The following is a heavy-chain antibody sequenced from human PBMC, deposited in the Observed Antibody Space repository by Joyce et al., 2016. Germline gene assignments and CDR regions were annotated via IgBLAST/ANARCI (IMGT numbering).Heavy chain of an antibody. CDR3: ARGHCATATCSYPY. D-gene: IGHD2-2*01. Sequence: QVQLVQSGAEVKKPGSSVKVSCKASGGSLRSYAISWVRQAPGQGLEWMRGIIPVFGTPNYAQKFQGRLTITADKSTSTAYMHLGSLRSEDTAMYFCARGHCATATCSYPYWGQGTLVTVSS. V-gene: IGHV1-69*06. J-gene: IGHJ4*02. CDR1: GGSLRSYA. CDR2: IIPVFGTP.